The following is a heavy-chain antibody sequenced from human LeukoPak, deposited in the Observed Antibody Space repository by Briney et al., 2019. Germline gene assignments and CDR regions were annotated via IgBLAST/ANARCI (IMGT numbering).Heavy chain of an antibody. CDR2: ISSSSTYT. CDR1: GFTFSGYY. V-gene: IGHV3-11*06. D-gene: IGHD4-11*01. CDR3: ARGMTTLEY. J-gene: IGHJ4*02. Sequence: GGSLRLSCAASGFTFSGYYMSWIRQAPGKGLEWVSYISSSSTYTNYGDSVKGRFTISRDNAKNSLYLQMNSLRAEDTAIYYCARGMTTLEYWGQGTLVAVSS.